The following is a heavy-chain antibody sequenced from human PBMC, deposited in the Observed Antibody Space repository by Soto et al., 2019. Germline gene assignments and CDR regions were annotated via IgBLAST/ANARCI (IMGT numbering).Heavy chain of an antibody. Sequence: QVPLVQSGAEMKKPGASVKVSSKASGYTFASYGLSWVRQAPGQGLEWMGWINVYNGDTNYAQRLQGRVTMTTDTSTSTAYMELRSLRSDDTAVYYCARDCTGGGCYLIYWGQGTLVTVSS. CDR2: INVYNGDT. J-gene: IGHJ4*02. CDR1: GYTFASYG. V-gene: IGHV1-18*04. CDR3: ARDCTGGGCYLIY. D-gene: IGHD2-8*02.